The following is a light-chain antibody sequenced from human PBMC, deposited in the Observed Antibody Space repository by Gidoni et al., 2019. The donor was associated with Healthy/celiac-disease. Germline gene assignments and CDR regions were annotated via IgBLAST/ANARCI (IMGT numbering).Light chain of an antibody. CDR3: QQSYNTLSFT. Sequence: DIQRTQSPSSLSASVGDRVTITRRASQSISSYLNRYQQKPGKAPQLLIYASSSLQSGVPSRFSGGGSGRDFTLTISSLQPEEFATYYCQQSYNTLSFTFGPGTKVDIK. CDR2: ASS. J-gene: IGKJ3*01. CDR1: QSISSY. V-gene: IGKV1-39*01.